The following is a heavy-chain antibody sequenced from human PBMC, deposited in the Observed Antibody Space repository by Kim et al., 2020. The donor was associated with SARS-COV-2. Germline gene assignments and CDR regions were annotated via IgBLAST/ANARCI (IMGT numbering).Heavy chain of an antibody. CDR3: ASGVLGTLHLRLDGVNI. Sequence: GGSLRLSCAASGFTFSTYRMSWVRQAPGKGLEWVSSITTSTKYIYYADSVKGRFTISRDNAKNSLYLQMNSLRAEDTASYYCASGVLGTLHLRLDGVNIWGEGTMVPVSS. J-gene: IGHJ3*02. D-gene: IGHD1-1*01. V-gene: IGHV3-21*01. CDR2: ITTSTKYI. CDR1: GFTFSTYR.